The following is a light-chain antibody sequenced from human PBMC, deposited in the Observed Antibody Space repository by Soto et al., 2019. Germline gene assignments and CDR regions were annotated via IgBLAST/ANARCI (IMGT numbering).Light chain of an antibody. Sequence: IVLTQSPGTLSLSPGERATLSCRASQSVSSSSLAWYQQKPAQPPRLLIYDASNRATGIPARFSGSGSGTDFTLTISSLEPEDFAVYYCQQRTNWEITFGQGTRLEIK. V-gene: IGKV3-11*01. CDR1: QSVSSSS. J-gene: IGKJ5*01. CDR2: DAS. CDR3: QQRTNWEIT.